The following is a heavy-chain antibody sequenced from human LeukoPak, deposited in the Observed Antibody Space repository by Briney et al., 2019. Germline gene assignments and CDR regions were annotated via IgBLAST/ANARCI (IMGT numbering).Heavy chain of an antibody. Sequence: SETLSLTCTVSGGSISSDYWSWIRQSPEEGLEWIGYVYYSGSTYYNPSLKSRVTISVDTSKNQFSLKLTSVTAADTAVYYCARHSSGMFTYWGQGTLVTVPS. CDR1: GGSISSDY. CDR2: VYYSGST. J-gene: IGHJ4*02. D-gene: IGHD1-26*01. V-gene: IGHV4-59*08. CDR3: ARHSSGMFTY.